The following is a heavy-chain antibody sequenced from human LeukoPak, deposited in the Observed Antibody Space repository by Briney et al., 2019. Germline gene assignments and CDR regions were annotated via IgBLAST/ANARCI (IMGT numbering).Heavy chain of an antibody. CDR2: ISSSGST. J-gene: IGHJ4*02. Sequence: PSETLSLTCTVSGDSISSGDYYWSWIRQPAGKGLEWIGRISSSGSTNYNPSLKSRVTISVDTSKNQFSLKLSSVTAADTAVYYCARQGFDILTGYSDYWGQGTLVTVSS. CDR3: ARQGFDILTGYSDY. CDR1: GDSISSGDYY. D-gene: IGHD3-9*01. V-gene: IGHV4-61*02.